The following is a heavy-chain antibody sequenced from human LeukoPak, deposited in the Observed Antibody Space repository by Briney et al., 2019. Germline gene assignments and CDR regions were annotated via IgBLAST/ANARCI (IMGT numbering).Heavy chain of an antibody. V-gene: IGHV4-59*01. J-gene: IGHJ6*02. D-gene: IGHD3-3*01. CDR3: ARESKGESYDFWSGYYYYYYGMGV. CDR1: GGSISSYY. Sequence: PSETLSLTCTVSGGSISSYYWSWIRQPPGKGLEWIGYIYYSGSTNYNPSLKSRVTISVDTSKNQFSLKLSSVTAADTAVYYCARESKGESYDFWSGYYYYYYGMGVWGQGTTVTVSS. CDR2: IYYSGST.